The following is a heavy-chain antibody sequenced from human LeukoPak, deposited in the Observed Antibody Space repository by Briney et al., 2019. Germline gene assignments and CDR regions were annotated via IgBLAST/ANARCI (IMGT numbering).Heavy chain of an antibody. Sequence: ASVKVSCMASGYTFTGYYMHWVRQAPGQGLEWMGWINPNSGGTNYAQKFQGRVTMTRDTSISTAYMELSRLRSDDTAVYYCARDPAYSSGWYYWGQGTLVTVSS. V-gene: IGHV1-2*02. CDR1: GYTFTGYY. J-gene: IGHJ4*02. D-gene: IGHD6-19*01. CDR3: ARDPAYSSGWYY. CDR2: INPNSGGT.